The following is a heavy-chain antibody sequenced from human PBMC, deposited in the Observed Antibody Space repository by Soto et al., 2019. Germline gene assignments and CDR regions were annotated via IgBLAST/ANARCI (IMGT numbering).Heavy chain of an antibody. J-gene: IGHJ6*02. Sequence: SVKVSCKASGGTFSSYAISWVRQAPGQGLEWMGGIIPIFGTANYAQKFQGRVTITADESTSTAYMELSSLRSEDTAVYYCASGYDFWNGFYYYGMDVWGQGTKVTAP. CDR2: IIPIFGTA. D-gene: IGHD3-3*01. V-gene: IGHV1-69*13. CDR3: ASGYDFWNGFYYYGMDV. CDR1: GGTFSSYA.